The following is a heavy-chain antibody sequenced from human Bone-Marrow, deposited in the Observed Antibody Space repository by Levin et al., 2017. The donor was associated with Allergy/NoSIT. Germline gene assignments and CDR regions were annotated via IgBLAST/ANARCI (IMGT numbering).Heavy chain of an antibody. V-gene: IGHV3-9*01. Sequence: LSLTCAASGFPFNEYATYWVRQAPGKGLEWVSGISWDRARVGYADSVKGRFTISRDNAKKSLYLQMSSLRTDDTALYYCAKDISYRFGSIAMDVWGQGTTVTVSS. J-gene: IGHJ6*02. CDR3: AKDISYRFGSIAMDV. CDR2: ISWDRARV. D-gene: IGHD5-18*01. CDR1: GFPFNEYA.